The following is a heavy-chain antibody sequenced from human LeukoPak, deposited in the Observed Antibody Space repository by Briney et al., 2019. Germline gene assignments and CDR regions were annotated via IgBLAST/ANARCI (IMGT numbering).Heavy chain of an antibody. J-gene: IGHJ4*02. V-gene: IGHV4-61*08. Sequence: SETLSLTCTVSGGSISSGGYYWSWIRQHPGKGLEWIGYIYYSGSTKYNPSLKSRVTISVDASKTQFSLKLNSVTAADTAVYYCARGSRELYYFGYWGQGTLVTVSS. D-gene: IGHD1-7*01. CDR3: ARGSRELYYFGY. CDR1: GGSISSGGYY. CDR2: IYYSGST.